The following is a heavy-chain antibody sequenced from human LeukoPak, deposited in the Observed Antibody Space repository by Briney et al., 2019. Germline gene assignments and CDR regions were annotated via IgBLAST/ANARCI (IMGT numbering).Heavy chain of an antibody. CDR3: ARGGLRVSGIFGVVTRPYYYFDY. V-gene: IGHV4-30-2*01. Sequence: SETLSLTRAVSGGSISSGDYSWSWIRQPPGKGLEWIGYIYHIGGTYYNPSLKSGVTISVDRSKNQFSLKLSSVTAADTAVYYCARGGLRVSGIFGVVTRPYYYFDYWGQGTLVTVSS. J-gene: IGHJ4*02. D-gene: IGHD3-3*01. CDR2: IYHIGGT. CDR1: GGSISSGDYS.